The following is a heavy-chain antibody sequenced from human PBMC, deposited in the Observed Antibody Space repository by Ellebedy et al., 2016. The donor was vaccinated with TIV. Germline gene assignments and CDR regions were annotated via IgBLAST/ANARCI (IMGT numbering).Heavy chain of an antibody. V-gene: IGHV3-21*01. D-gene: IGHD3-3*01. Sequence: GESLKISCAASGFTFSSYSMNWVRQAPGQGLEWVSSISSSSSYIYYAASVKGRFTISRDNAKNSLYLQMNSLRAEDTAVYYCAREYYGLDYWGQGILVTVSS. J-gene: IGHJ4*02. CDR2: ISSSSSYI. CDR1: GFTFSSYS. CDR3: AREYYGLDY.